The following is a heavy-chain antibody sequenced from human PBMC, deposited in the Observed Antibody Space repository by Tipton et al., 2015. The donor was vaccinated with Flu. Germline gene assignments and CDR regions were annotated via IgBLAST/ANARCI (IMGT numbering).Heavy chain of an antibody. Sequence: TLSLTCTVSGDSISRYYWSWIRQPAGKGLEWIGRISPSGSTNYNASLESRIAMSLDTSKNQFSLRLSSATAADTAVYYCVRDLRGYSGYTGGDAFDIWGQGTMVSVS. D-gene: IGHD5-12*01. CDR1: GDSISRYY. V-gene: IGHV4-4*07. CDR3: VRDLRGYSGYTGGDAFDI. J-gene: IGHJ3*02. CDR2: ISPSGST.